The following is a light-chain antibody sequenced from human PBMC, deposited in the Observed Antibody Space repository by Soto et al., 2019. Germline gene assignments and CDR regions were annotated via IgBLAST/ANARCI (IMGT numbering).Light chain of an antibody. V-gene: IGLV1-44*01. J-gene: IGLJ1*01. CDR2: SNN. Sequence: QSVLTQPPSASGTPGQRVTISCSGTNSNIGSNAVNWYQQLPGTAPKLLIYSNNQRPSGVPDRFSDSKSGTSASLAISGLQSEDEADYYCSAYAGSNNFVFGSGTKLTVL. CDR3: SAYAGSNNFV. CDR1: NSNIGSNA.